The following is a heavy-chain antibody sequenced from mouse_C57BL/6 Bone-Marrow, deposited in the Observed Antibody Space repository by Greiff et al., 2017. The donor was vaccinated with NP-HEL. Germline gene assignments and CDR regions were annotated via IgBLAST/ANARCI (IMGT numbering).Heavy chain of an antibody. J-gene: IGHJ1*03. CDR3: ARRPSTPWYFDV. Sequence: VQLQQPGAELVKPGASVKMSCKASGYTFTSYWITWVKQRPGQGLEWIGDIYPGSGSTNYNEKFKSKATLTVDTSSSTAYMQLSSLTSEDSAVYYCARRPSTPWYFDVWGTGTTVTVSS. D-gene: IGHD1-1*01. V-gene: IGHV1-55*01. CDR2: IYPGSGST. CDR1: GYTFTSYW.